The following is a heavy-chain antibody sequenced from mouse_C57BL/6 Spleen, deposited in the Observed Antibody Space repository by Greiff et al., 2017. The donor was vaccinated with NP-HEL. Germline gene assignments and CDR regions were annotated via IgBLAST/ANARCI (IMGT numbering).Heavy chain of an antibody. V-gene: IGHV1-82*01. J-gene: IGHJ2*01. D-gene: IGHD2-1*01. CDR1: GYAFSSSW. Sequence: VKLQQSGPELVKPGASVKISCKASGYAFSSSWMNWVKQRPGKGLEWIGRIYPGDGDTNYNGKFKGKATLTADKSSSTAYMQLSSLTSEDSAVYFCAREVYGNYWGQGTTLTVSS. CDR2: IYPGDGDT. CDR3: AREVYGNY.